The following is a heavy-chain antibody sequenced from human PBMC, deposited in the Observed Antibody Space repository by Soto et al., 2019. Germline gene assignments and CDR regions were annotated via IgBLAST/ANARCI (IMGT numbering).Heavy chain of an antibody. CDR2: IIPIFGTA. D-gene: IGHD2-15*01. CDR3: ARKGGQLPPPAKNNWFDP. J-gene: IGHJ5*02. Sequence: SVKVSCKASGGTFSSYAISWVRQAPGQGLEWMGGIIPIFGTANYAQKFQGRVTITADESTSTAYMELSSLRSEDTAVYYCARKGGQLPPPAKNNWFDPWGQGTLVTVSS. CDR1: GGTFSSYA. V-gene: IGHV1-69*13.